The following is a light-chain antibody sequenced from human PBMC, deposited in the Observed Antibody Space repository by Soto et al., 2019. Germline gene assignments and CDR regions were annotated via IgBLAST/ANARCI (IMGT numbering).Light chain of an antibody. CDR1: SSDVGSYNL. V-gene: IGLV2-23*01. J-gene: IGLJ2*01. CDR3: SSYAGSVTLL. CDR2: EDT. Sequence: QSVLTQPASVSESPGQSITISCTGTSSDVGSYNLVSWYQHHPGKAPKVIIYEDTKRPSGVSDRFSGSKSGNTASLTISGLQAEDEADYYCSSYAGSVTLLFGGGTKVTVL.